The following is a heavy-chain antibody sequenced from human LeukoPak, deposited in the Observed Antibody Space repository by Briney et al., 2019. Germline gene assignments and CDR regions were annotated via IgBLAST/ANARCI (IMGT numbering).Heavy chain of an antibody. D-gene: IGHD2-2*01. Sequence: SGGSLRLSCAASGFTFSDSAILWVRQASGKGLEWVGRIRSKVNNYATVYTASVKGNFTISRDDSKNTAYLQMNTLQTDDTALYYWRRWADILVVPSTFWGRGTLVSVSS. CDR2: IRSKVNNYAT. V-gene: IGHV3-73*01. CDR1: GFTFSDSA. J-gene: IGHJ4*02. CDR3: RRWADILVVPSTF.